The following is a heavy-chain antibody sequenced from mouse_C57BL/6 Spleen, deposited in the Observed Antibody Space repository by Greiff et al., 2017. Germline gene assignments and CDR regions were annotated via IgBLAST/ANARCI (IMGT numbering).Heavy chain of an antibody. CDR3: ARRHYYGSYYAMDY. CDR1: GYTFTDYY. D-gene: IGHD1-1*01. V-gene: IGHV1-26*01. J-gene: IGHJ4*01. CDR2: INPNNGGT. Sequence: VQLKQSGPELVKPGASVKISCKASGYTFTDYYMNWVKQSHGKSLEWIGDINPNNGGTSYNQKFKGKATLTVDKSSSTAYMELRSLTSEDSAVYYCARRHYYGSYYAMDYWGQGTSVTVSS.